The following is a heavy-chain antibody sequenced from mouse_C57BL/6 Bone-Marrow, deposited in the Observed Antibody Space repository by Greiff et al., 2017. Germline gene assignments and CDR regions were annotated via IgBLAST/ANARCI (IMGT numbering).Heavy chain of an antibody. CDR3: SIGNDDYFDY. D-gene: IGHD2-2*01. CDR2: IDPENGYT. Sequence: EVQLVESGAELVRPGASVKLSCTASGFNIKDDYMHWVKQRPEQGLEWIGWIDPENGYTDYASKFQGKATITADTSSNTAYLQLSSLTSEDTAVYYWSIGNDDYFDYWGQGTTLTVAS. V-gene: IGHV14-4*01. J-gene: IGHJ2*01. CDR1: GFNIKDDY.